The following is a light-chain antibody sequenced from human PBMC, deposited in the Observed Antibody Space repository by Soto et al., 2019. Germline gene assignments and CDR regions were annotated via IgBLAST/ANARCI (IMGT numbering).Light chain of an antibody. V-gene: IGKV3-20*01. CDR3: QQYGDSPSIT. CDR1: QSVRSSY. J-gene: IGKJ5*01. Sequence: EIVLTQSPGTLSLSPGERATLSCRASQSVRSSYLAWYQQKPGQAPRLLIYGASSRATGIPDRFSGSGSGTDFTLTISRLEPEDFAVYYCQQYGDSPSITFGQGTRLEI. CDR2: GAS.